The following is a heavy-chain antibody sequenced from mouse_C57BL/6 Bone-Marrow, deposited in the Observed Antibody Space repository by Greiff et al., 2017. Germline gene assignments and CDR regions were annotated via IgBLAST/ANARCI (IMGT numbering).Heavy chain of an antibody. CDR3: ARDSYDGYYVGAMDY. Sequence: DVKLVESGGGLVKPGGSLKLSCAASGFTFSSYAMSWVRQTPEKRLEWVATISDGGSYTYYPDNVKGRFTISRDNAKNNLYLQMSHLKSEDTAMYYCARDSYDGYYVGAMDYWGQGTSVTVTS. V-gene: IGHV5-4*01. J-gene: IGHJ4*01. D-gene: IGHD2-3*01. CDR2: ISDGGSYT. CDR1: GFTFSSYA.